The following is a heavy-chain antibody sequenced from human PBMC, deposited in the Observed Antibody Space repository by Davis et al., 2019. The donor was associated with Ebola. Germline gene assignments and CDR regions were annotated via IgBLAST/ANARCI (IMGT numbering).Heavy chain of an antibody. Sequence: GESLKISCAASGFTFSGSPMHWVRQASGKGLEWVGRIRSKANSYATAYAASVKGRFTISRDASKNTAYLQMNSLKTEDTAVYYCTLTVTTIDYWGQGTLVTVSS. CDR1: GFTFSGSP. J-gene: IGHJ4*02. D-gene: IGHD4-17*01. V-gene: IGHV3-73*01. CDR3: TLTVTTIDY. CDR2: IRSKANSYAT.